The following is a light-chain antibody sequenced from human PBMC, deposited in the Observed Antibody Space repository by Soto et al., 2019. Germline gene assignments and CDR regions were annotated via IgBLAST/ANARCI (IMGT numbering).Light chain of an antibody. Sequence: DIQMTQSPASLSASVGDRVTITCQASQDITKYLNWYQQQPGRAPKLLIYDASNLETGVPSRFSGSGSGTDFTLTISRLEPEDFAVYYCHHYGRSAIFTFGPGTTVDIK. CDR2: DAS. V-gene: IGKV1-33*01. J-gene: IGKJ3*01. CDR3: HHYGRSAIFT. CDR1: QDITKY.